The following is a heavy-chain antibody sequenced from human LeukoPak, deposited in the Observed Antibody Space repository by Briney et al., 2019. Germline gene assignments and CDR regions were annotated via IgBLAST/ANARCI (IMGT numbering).Heavy chain of an antibody. CDR3: ARMVDSSGPDIDY. CDR2: IIPIFGIA. D-gene: IGHD3-22*01. Sequence: SVRVSCKASGGTFSSYAISWVRQAPGQGLEWMGRIIPIFGIANYAQKFQGRVTITADKSTSTAYMELSSLRSEDTAVYYCARMVDSSGPDIDYWGQGTLVTVSS. J-gene: IGHJ4*02. CDR1: GGTFSSYA. V-gene: IGHV1-69*04.